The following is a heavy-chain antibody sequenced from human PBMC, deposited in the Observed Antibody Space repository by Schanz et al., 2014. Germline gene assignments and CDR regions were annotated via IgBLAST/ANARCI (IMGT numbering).Heavy chain of an antibody. CDR2: ISSGGGST. Sequence: VQLVESGGGLVQPGKSLRLSCAASGFTFDKYAMHWVRQAPGKGLEWVSSISSGGGSTYYADSVKGRFTISRDNSKNTLYLQMNSLRAEDTAVYHCVSSGSYSSYAFWGQGTLVTVSS. V-gene: IGHV3-23*04. CDR1: GFTFDKYA. D-gene: IGHD3-10*01. J-gene: IGHJ4*02. CDR3: VSSGSYSSYAF.